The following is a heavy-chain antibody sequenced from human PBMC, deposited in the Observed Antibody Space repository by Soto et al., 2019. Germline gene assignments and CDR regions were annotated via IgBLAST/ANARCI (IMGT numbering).Heavy chain of an antibody. CDR2: ISGSGGST. CDR1: GFTFSSYA. Sequence: TGGSLRLSCAASGFTFSSYAMSWVRQAPGKGLEWVSAISGSGGSTYYADSVKGRFTISRDNSKNTLYLQMNSLRAEDTAVYYWAKDLIPAPLQFRREPLPYYFDYWGQGTLVTVSS. J-gene: IGHJ4*02. D-gene: IGHD1-26*01. CDR3: AKDLIPAPLQFRREPLPYYFDY. V-gene: IGHV3-23*01.